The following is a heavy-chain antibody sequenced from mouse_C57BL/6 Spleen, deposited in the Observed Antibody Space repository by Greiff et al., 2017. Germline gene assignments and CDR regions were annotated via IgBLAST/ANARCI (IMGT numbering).Heavy chain of an antibody. CDR1: GFSFNTYA. Sequence: EVKLVESGGGLVQPKGSLKLSCAASGFSFNTYAMNWVRQAPGKGLEWVARIRSKSNNYATYYADSVKDRFTISRDDSESMLYLQMNNLKTEDTAMYYWGGGGGLLRYHWYFDVWGTGTTVTVSS. CDR2: IRSKSNNYAT. J-gene: IGHJ1*03. CDR3: GGGGGLLRYHWYFDV. D-gene: IGHD1-1*01. V-gene: IGHV10-1*01.